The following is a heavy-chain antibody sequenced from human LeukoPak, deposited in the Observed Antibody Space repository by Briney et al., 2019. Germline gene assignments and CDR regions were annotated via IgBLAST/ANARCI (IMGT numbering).Heavy chain of an antibody. V-gene: IGHV1-8*01. CDR1: GYTFTSYD. Sequence: ASVKVSCKASGYTFTSYDINWVRQATGQGLEWMGWMNPNSGNTGYAQKFQGRVTMTRGTSISTAYMELSRLRSDDTAVYYCARADVDTAMVPLYWGQGTLVTVSS. D-gene: IGHD5-18*01. CDR3: ARADVDTAMVPLY. CDR2: MNPNSGNT. J-gene: IGHJ4*02.